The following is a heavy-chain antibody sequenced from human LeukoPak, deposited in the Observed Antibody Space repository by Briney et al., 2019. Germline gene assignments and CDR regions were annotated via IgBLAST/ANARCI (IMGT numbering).Heavy chain of an antibody. D-gene: IGHD6-13*01. Sequence: PGGSLRLSCAASGLTFSNYAMTWVRQAPGKGLEWLSSISGTGGSTSYADSVKGRFTVSRDNSKNTLYLQMNSLRAEDTAVYYCARDHLWQQPDAFGVWGQGTMVIVSS. CDR1: GLTFSNYA. J-gene: IGHJ3*01. CDR3: ARDHLWQQPDAFGV. V-gene: IGHV3-23*01. CDR2: ISGTGGST.